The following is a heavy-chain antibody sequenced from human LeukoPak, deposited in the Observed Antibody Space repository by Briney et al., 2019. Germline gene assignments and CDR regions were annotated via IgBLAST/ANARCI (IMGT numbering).Heavy chain of an antibody. V-gene: IGHV3-9*03. CDR3: AKDMRPSPSGLVIDY. Sequence: GGSLRLSCAASGFTFDDYAMHWVRRAPGKGLEWVSGISWNSGSIGYADSVKGRFTISRDNAKSSLYLQMNSLRAEDMALYYCAKDMRPSPSGLVIDYWGQGTLVTVSS. D-gene: IGHD3-9*01. J-gene: IGHJ4*02. CDR2: ISWNSGSI. CDR1: GFTFDDYA.